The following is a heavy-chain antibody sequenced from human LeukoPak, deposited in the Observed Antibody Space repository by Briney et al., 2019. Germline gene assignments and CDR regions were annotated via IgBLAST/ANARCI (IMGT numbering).Heavy chain of an antibody. CDR2: IYTSGST. V-gene: IGHV4-4*07. CDR1: GGSISSCY. J-gene: IGHJ5*02. Sequence: ASETLSLTCTVSGGSISSCYWSWIRQPAGKGLEWIGRIYTSGSTNYNPSLKSRVTMSVDTSKNQFSLKLSSVTAADTAVYYCARALDVVVAETGWFDPWGQGTLVTVSS. CDR3: ARALDVVVAETGWFDP. D-gene: IGHD2-15*01.